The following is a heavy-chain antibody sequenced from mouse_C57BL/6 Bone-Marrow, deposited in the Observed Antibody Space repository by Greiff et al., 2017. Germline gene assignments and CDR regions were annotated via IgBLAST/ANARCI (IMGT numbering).Heavy chain of an antibody. CDR2: IHPNSGST. Sequence: VQLQQPGAELVKPGASVTLSCKASGYTFTSYWMHWVKQRPGQGLEWIGMIHPNSGSTNYNEKFKSKATLTVDKSASTAYMQLSSLTSEDSAVYYCARFSRDYGSSYYAMDYWGQGTSVTVSS. V-gene: IGHV1-64*01. CDR1: GYTFTSYW. CDR3: ARFSRDYGSSYYAMDY. J-gene: IGHJ4*01. D-gene: IGHD1-1*01.